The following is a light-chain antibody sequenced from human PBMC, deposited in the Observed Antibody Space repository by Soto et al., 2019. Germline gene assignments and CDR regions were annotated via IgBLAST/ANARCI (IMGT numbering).Light chain of an antibody. CDR1: QSVYSN. CDR2: GTS. Sequence: EIVMTQSPATLSVSPGERATISCRASQSVYSNLAWYQQKPGQAPRLLIYGTSTRATGIPARFSGSGSGTEFTLTISSLQPEDFADYYCQQDNSWPLTFGEGTKVDIK. J-gene: IGKJ4*01. CDR3: QQDNSWPLT. V-gene: IGKV3-15*01.